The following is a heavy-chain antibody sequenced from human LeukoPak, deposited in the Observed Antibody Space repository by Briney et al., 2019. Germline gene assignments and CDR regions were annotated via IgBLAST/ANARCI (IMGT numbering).Heavy chain of an antibody. J-gene: IGHJ4*02. D-gene: IGHD1-26*01. CDR3: ASTLDSGSYRGLYYFDY. Sequence: ASVKVSCKASGYTFTSYGISWVRQAPGQGLEWMGWISAYNGNTNYAQKLQGRVTMTTDTSTSTAYMELRSLRSDDTAVYYCASTLDSGSYRGLYYFDYWGQGTLVTVSS. CDR1: GYTFTSYG. V-gene: IGHV1-18*01. CDR2: ISAYNGNT.